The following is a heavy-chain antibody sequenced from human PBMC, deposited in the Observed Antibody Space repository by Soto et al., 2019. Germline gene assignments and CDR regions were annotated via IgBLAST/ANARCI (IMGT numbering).Heavy chain of an antibody. CDR3: ARGAKGEGDWYFDL. Sequence: QVQVVQSEPEVKKPGASVKVSCKGSGYTFTRYGMSWVRQAPGQGLEWMGWISAYNDNTNYARKFQGRVTMTRDTSTSTASMELRSLRSDDTAVYYCARGAKGEGDWYFDLWGRGTLVTVSS. D-gene: IGHD3-16*01. CDR1: GYTFTRYG. CDR2: ISAYNDNT. V-gene: IGHV1-18*01. J-gene: IGHJ2*01.